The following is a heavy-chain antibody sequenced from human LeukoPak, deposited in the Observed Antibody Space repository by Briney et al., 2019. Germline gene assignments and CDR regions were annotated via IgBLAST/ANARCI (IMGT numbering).Heavy chain of an antibody. CDR2: IYYSGST. D-gene: IGHD4-11*01. Sequence: PSETLPLTCTVSGGSISSFYWSWIRQPPGKGLEWIGSIYYSGSTNYNPSLKSRVTISVDTSNSQFSLKLISVTAADTAVYYCARGLHNFDYWGQGTLVTVSS. CDR1: GGSISSFY. V-gene: IGHV4-59*01. CDR3: ARGLHNFDY. J-gene: IGHJ4*02.